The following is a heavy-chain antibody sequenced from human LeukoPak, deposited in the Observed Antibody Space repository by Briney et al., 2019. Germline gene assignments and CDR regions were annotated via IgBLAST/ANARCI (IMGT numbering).Heavy chain of an antibody. CDR2: IYTRGSS. V-gene: IGHV4-61*02. CDR1: GGSTSSGTYY. D-gene: IGHD6-19*01. J-gene: IGHJ4*02. CDR3: ARGSWDSSGWWVDY. Sequence: PSETLSLTRTVHGGSTSSGTYYWSWIRQPAGKGLEWIGRIYTRGSSHYNPSLKSRVTMSADTSENQFSLTLTSVTAADTAVYYCARGSWDSSGWWVDYWGQGILVTVSS.